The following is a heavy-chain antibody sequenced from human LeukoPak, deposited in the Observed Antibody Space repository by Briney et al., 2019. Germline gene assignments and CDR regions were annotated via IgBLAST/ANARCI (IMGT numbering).Heavy chain of an antibody. D-gene: IGHD4/OR15-4a*01. V-gene: IGHV1-2*02. CDR1: GYTFTDTDYY. CDR2: INPKTGAT. CDR3: ARGYEYGWYDP. J-gene: IGHJ5*02. Sequence: GASVKVSCKASGYTFTDTDYYLHWLRQAPGQGLEWMGWINPKTGATNYAQKFQGRVTMTRETSITTGNMELSSLRSDDTAMYYCARGYEYGWYDPWGQGTLVTVPS.